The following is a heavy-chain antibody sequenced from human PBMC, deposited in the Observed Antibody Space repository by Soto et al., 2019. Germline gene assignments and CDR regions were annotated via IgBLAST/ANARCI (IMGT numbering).Heavy chain of an antibody. CDR3: AGGGNWFDP. V-gene: IGHV3-7*05. CDR2: IDQDGGEK. Sequence: EVQLVESGGGLVQPGGSLRLSCAASGFTFSNYWMDWVRQAPGKGLECVANIDQDGGEKYYEDSVKGRLTISRDNAKESLYLHMNSLRAEDTAVYYCAGGGNWFDPWGQGTLVTVSS. J-gene: IGHJ5*02. D-gene: IGHD3-10*01. CDR1: GFTFSNYW.